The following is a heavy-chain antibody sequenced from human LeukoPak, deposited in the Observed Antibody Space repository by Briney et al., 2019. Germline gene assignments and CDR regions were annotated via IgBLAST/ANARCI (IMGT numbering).Heavy chain of an antibody. V-gene: IGHV3-48*03. CDR1: GFTFSSYE. Sequence: PGGSLRLSCAASGFTFSSYEMNWVRQAPGKGLEWVSYISSGGGTMFYADSVKGRFTISIDNAKNSLYLQIYSLRAEDTANYYCARGGSTYSRRYFDYWGQGTLVTVSS. CDR3: ARGGSTYSRRYFDY. D-gene: IGHD2-15*01. CDR2: ISSGGGTM. J-gene: IGHJ4*02.